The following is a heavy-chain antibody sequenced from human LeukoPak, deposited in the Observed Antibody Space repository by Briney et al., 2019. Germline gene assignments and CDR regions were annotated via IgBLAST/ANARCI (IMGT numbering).Heavy chain of an antibody. CDR1: GFTFSNYA. D-gene: IGHD3-9*01. V-gene: IGHV3-23*01. CDR2: ISGSDGST. Sequence: GGSLRLSCAASGFTFSNYAMSWVRQAPGKGLEWVSAISGSDGSTNYADSVKGRFTISRDNSKTTVFLQMNSLRAEDTAVYYCAVSVRFERVWHYFNNWGQGTQVTVSS. CDR3: AVSVRFERVWHYFNN. J-gene: IGHJ4*02.